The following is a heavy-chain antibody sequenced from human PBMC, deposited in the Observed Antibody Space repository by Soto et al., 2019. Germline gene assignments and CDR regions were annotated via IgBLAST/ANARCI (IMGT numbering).Heavy chain of an antibody. Sequence: GGSLRLSCAASGFTFSSYGMHWVRQAPGKGLEWVAVIWYDGSNKYYADSVKGRFTISRDNSKNTLYLQMNSLRAEDTAVYYCARESLNYDFWSGYFQFDYWGQGTLVTVSS. D-gene: IGHD3-3*01. CDR1: GFTFSSYG. J-gene: IGHJ4*02. CDR3: ARESLNYDFWSGYFQFDY. CDR2: IWYDGSNK. V-gene: IGHV3-33*01.